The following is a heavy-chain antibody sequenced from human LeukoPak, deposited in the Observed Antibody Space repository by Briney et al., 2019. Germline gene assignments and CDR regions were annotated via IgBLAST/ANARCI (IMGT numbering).Heavy chain of an antibody. V-gene: IGHV4-61*02. D-gene: IGHD3-22*01. CDR2: IYTSGST. J-gene: IGHJ4*02. CDR1: GGSISSGSYY. Sequence: PSETLSLTCTVSGGSISSGSYYWSWIRQPAGKGLEWIGRIYTSGSTNYNPSLKSRVTMSVDTSKNQFSLKLSSVTAADTAVYYCARYYYDSSGYYYFDYWGQGTLVTVSS. CDR3: ARYYYDSSGYYYFDY.